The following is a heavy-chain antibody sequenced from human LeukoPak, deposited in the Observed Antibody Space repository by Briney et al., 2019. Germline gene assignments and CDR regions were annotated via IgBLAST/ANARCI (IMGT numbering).Heavy chain of an antibody. D-gene: IGHD3-10*01. CDR3: AKDMGLYYGSGSRFDY. Sequence: PGGSLRLSCAASGFTFSSYAMHWVRQAPGKGLEWVATIKHAGSEKYYVDSVKGRFTISRDNAKNSLYLQMNSLRAEDTALYYCAKDMGLYYGSGSRFDYWGQGTLVTVSS. J-gene: IGHJ4*02. CDR1: GFTFSSYA. CDR2: IKHAGSEK. V-gene: IGHV3-7*03.